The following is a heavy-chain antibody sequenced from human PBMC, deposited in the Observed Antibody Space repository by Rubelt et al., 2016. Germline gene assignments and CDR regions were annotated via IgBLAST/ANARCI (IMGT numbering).Heavy chain of an antibody. J-gene: IGHJ5*02. Sequence: QLQLQESGPGLVKPSETLSLTCTVSGGSISSSGYSWSWIRQPPGKGLEWIGYIYHSGSTYYDPSLKSRVTISVDRSKNQFSLKLSSVTAADTAVYYCARVRQWLVSPWGQGTLVTVSS. V-gene: IGHV4-30-2*01. D-gene: IGHD6-19*01. CDR2: IYHSGST. CDR3: ARVRQWLVSP. CDR1: GGSISSSGYS.